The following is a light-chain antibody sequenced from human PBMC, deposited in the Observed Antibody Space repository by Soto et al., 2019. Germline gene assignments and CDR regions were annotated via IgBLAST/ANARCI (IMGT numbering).Light chain of an antibody. J-gene: IGKJ1*01. V-gene: IGKV1-5*03. CDR3: QHYNSYSEA. CDR2: KAS. Sequence: DIQLTQSPSSLSASVGDRVTITCRASQTISSCFAWYQQKPGKAPKLLIYKASTLKSGVPSRFSGSGSGTEFTLTISSLQPDDFATYYCQHYNSYSEAFGHGTKV. CDR1: QTISSC.